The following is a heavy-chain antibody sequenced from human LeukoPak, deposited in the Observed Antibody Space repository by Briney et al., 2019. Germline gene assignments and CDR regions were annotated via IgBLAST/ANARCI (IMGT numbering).Heavy chain of an antibody. CDR2: IIPIFGTA. D-gene: IGHD2-21*01. CDR1: GGTFSSYA. Sequence: GTSVKVSCKASGGTFSSYAIIWVRQAPGQGLEWMGGIIPIFGTANYAQKFQGRVTITTDESTSPGYMELSSLRSEDTAVYYCARASCGYYYYHYMDFWGQGTTVTVSS. V-gene: IGHV1-69*05. J-gene: IGHJ6*03. CDR3: ARASCGYYYYHYMDF.